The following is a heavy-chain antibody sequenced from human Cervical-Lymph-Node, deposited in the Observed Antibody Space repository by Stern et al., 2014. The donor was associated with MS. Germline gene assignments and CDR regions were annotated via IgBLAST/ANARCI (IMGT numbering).Heavy chain of an antibody. Sequence: QLVESGGGLVQPGRSLRLSCAAAGFAFDDYAMHWVRQAPGKGLEWGSGISWSGTKIGYADSVKGRFTISRDNAKNSLFLQMNNLRAEDTALYYCATANYEFGYYGMDVWGQGTAVTVS. CDR1: GFAFDDYA. V-gene: IGHV3-9*01. CDR3: ATANYEFGYYGMDV. CDR2: ISWSGTKI. D-gene: IGHD3-3*01. J-gene: IGHJ6*02.